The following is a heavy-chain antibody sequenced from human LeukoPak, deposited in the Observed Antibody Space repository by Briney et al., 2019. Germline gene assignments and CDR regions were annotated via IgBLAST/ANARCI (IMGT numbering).Heavy chain of an antibody. J-gene: IGHJ4*02. CDR1: GYTFTSYG. D-gene: IGHD6-19*01. V-gene: IGHV1-18*01. CDR3: ARMHSSGWYDYFDY. CDR2: VSAYNGNT. Sequence: ASVKVSCTASGYTFTSYGISWVRQAPGQGLEWMGWVSAYNGNTNYAQKLQGRVTMTTDTSTSTAYMELRSLRSDDTAVYYCARMHSSGWYDYFDYWGQGTLVTVSS.